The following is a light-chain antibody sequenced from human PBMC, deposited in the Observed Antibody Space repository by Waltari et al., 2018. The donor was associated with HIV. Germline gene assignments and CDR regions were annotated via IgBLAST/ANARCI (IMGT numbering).Light chain of an antibody. CDR3: TSYTTSDTLR. CDR2: EVS. Sequence: QSVLTQPASVSGSPGQSVTISCTGTSSDFGFDNYVSWYQHYPGKAPSLLIYEVSSRPSGVSDRFSGSKSGNPASLTISGLQNEDEADYFCTSYTTSDTLRFGGGTKVTVL. J-gene: IGLJ3*02. CDR1: SSDFGFDNY. V-gene: IGLV2-14*01.